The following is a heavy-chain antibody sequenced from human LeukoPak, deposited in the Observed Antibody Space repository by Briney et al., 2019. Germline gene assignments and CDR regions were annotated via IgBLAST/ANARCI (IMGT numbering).Heavy chain of an antibody. D-gene: IGHD2/OR15-2a*01. V-gene: IGHV3-74*01. CDR1: GNYW. CDR3: VSFYETY. J-gene: IGHJ4*02. CDR2: INSDGSWT. Sequence: GGSPRLSCAASGNYWMHWVRQAPGKGLVWVSHINSDGSWTSYADSMKGRFTISKDNAKNTVYLQMNSLRAEDTAVYYCVSFYETYWGRGTLVTVSS.